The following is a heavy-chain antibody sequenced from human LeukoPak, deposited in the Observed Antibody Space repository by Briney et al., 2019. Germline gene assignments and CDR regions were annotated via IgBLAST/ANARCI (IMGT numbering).Heavy chain of an antibody. V-gene: IGHV4-39*07. CDR1: GGSISSSNYY. J-gene: IGHJ6*03. CDR2: IYYSGST. D-gene: IGHD3-3*01. CDR3: ARERSGYYSYYYYYYMDV. Sequence: SETLSLTCTVSGGSISSSNYYWGWIRQPPGKGLEWIGSIYYSGSTNYNPSLKSRVTISVDTSKNQFSLKLSSVTAADTAVYYCARERSGYYSYYYYYYMDVWGKGTTVTVSS.